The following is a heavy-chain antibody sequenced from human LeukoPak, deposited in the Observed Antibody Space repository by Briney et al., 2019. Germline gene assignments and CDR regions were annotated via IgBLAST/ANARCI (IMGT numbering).Heavy chain of an antibody. CDR2: ISSSSSYI. CDR1: GFTFSSYG. D-gene: IGHD3-10*01. J-gene: IGHJ4*02. CDR3: ASWPGAWYGEDS. Sequence: GGSLRLSCAASGFTFSSYGMHWVRQAPGKGLEWVSSISSSSSYIYYADSVKGRFIISRDTSKNTLYLQMNSLRVEDTAVYYCASWPGAWYGEDSWGQGTLVTVSS. V-gene: IGHV3-21*04.